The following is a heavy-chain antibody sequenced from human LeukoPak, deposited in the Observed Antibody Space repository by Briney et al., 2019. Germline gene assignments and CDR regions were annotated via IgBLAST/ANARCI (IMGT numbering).Heavy chain of an antibody. J-gene: IGHJ4*02. D-gene: IGHD6-19*01. Sequence: SETLSLTCTVSGGSISSYYWSWIRQPPGKGLEWIGYIYYSGSTNYNPSLKSRVTISVDTSKNQFSLKLSSVTAADTAVYYCARVLRGVAVAGFDYWGQGTLVTVS. CDR2: IYYSGST. V-gene: IGHV4-59*01. CDR3: ARVLRGVAVAGFDY. CDR1: GGSISSYY.